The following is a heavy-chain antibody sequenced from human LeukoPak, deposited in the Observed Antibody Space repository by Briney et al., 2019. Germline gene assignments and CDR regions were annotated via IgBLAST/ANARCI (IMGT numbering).Heavy chain of an antibody. Sequence: SVNVSCKASGGTFSSYAISWVRQAPGQGLEWMGGIIPIFGTANYAQKFQGRVTITADESTSTAYMELSSLRSEDTAVYYCARAGSYYNYFDYWGQGTLVTVSS. V-gene: IGHV1-69*13. CDR3: ARAGSYYNYFDY. CDR2: IIPIFGTA. J-gene: IGHJ4*02. CDR1: GGTFSSYA. D-gene: IGHD1-26*01.